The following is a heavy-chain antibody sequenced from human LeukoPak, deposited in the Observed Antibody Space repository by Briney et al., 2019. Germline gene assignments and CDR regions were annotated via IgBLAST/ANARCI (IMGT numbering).Heavy chain of an antibody. J-gene: IGHJ4*01. Sequence: GGSLRLSCAASGFTFSSYPMHWVRQAPGKGLEWVTVISTDGSNINYADSVKGRFTISRDNSKNTVSLQMNSLRADDTAVYYWSIDAQITSAAYYFYNSGHGALVTVSS. CDR1: GFTFSSYP. D-gene: IGHD2-2*01. CDR3: SIDAQITSAAYYFYN. V-gene: IGHV3-30*04. CDR2: ISTDGSNI.